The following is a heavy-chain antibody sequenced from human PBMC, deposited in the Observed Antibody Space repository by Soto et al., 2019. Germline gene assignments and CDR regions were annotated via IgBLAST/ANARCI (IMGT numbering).Heavy chain of an antibody. CDR1: GYSCTSYW. CDR3: ARLLFTYSYGSLSPFDY. CDR2: IDPSDSYT. V-gene: IGHV5-10-1*01. Sequence: GESLKISCERPGYSCTSYWSSWVRQMPGKGLEWMGRIDPSDSYTNYSPSFPGHVTISADKSISTAYLQWSSLKASDTAMYYCARLLFTYSYGSLSPFDYWGQGTLVTVSS. D-gene: IGHD5-18*01. J-gene: IGHJ4*02.